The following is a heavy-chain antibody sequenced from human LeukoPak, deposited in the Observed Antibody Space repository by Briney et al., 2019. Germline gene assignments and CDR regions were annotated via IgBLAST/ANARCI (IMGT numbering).Heavy chain of an antibody. V-gene: IGHV1-2*06. J-gene: IGHJ4*02. CDR2: INPNSGGT. CDR1: GYTFTGYY. CDR3: ARVRGSSYGDFFDY. D-gene: IGHD3-10*01. Sequence: ASVKVSCKASGYTFTGYYMHWVRQAPGQGLEWMGRINPNSGGTNYAQKFQGRVTMTRDTSISTAYMELSRLRSDDTAVYYCARVRGSSYGDFFDYWGQGTLVTVSS.